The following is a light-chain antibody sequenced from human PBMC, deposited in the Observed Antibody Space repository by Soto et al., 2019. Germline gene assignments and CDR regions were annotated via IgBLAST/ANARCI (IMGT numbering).Light chain of an antibody. CDR2: GAS. Sequence: IQLTQSPSSLSASVGDRVTITCRASPAIASFLAWYQQKPGTVPKLLIYGASTLQSGVPSRFSGSRSGTDYTLTIASLQPEDVATYYCQQLNGSPCTFGQGTKVDIK. CDR1: PAIASF. J-gene: IGKJ1*01. CDR3: QQLNGSPCT. V-gene: IGKV1-9*01.